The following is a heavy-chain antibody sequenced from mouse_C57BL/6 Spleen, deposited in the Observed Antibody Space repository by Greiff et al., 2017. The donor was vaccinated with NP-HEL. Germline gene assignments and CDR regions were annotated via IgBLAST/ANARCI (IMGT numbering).Heavy chain of an antibody. CDR2: INYDGSST. D-gene: IGHD2-3*01. V-gene: IGHV5-16*01. CDR1: GFTFSDYY. CDR3: AKILFYDGYLWFAY. Sequence: EVHLVESEGGLVQPGSSMKLSCTASGFTFSDYYMAWVRQVPEKGLEWVANINYDGSSTYYLDSLKSRFIISRDNAKNILYLQMSSLKSEDTATYYCAKILFYDGYLWFAYWGQGTLVTVSA. J-gene: IGHJ3*01.